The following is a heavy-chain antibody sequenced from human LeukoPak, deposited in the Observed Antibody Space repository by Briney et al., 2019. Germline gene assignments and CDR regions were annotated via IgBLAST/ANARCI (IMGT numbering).Heavy chain of an antibody. J-gene: IGHJ4*02. CDR2: ISSDGSST. CDR3: ARRNY. Sequence: GGSLRLSCAASGFTFSSCWMHWVRQAPGKGLVWVSRISSDGSSTTYADSVKGRFTISRDNAKNTLYLQMNSLRAEDTAVYYCARRNYWGQGSLVTVSS. CDR1: GFTFSSCW. V-gene: IGHV3-74*01.